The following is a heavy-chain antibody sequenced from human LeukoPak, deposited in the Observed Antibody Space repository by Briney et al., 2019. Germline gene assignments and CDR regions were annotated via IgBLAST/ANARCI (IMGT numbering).Heavy chain of an antibody. V-gene: IGHV3-11*06. CDR3: VRRYCYSTSCYAFDY. J-gene: IGHJ4*02. CDR2: ISGSSTYI. Sequence: GGSLRLSCAASGLRFSDYYVSWIRQAPGKGLEWVSSISGSSTYIYYADSVKGRFTISRDNAENSLYLQMNSLRAEDTAVYYCVRRYCYSTSCYAFDYWGQGTLVTVSS. D-gene: IGHD2-2*01. CDR1: GLRFSDYY.